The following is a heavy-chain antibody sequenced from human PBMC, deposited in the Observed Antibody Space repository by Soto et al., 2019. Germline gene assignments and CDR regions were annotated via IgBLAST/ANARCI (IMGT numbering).Heavy chain of an antibody. Sequence: QITLKESGPTLVQPTQTLTLTCTFSGFSLSTSGVGVAWIRQPTGNALEWLALIYWDDDKRYSPSLKSRVTLTKDTSKFQVVLTMANMDPADTATYYWAHRQAGHFDYWGQGTLVTVSA. CDR2: IYWDDDK. J-gene: IGHJ4*02. V-gene: IGHV2-5*02. CDR1: GFSLSTSGVG. CDR3: AHRQAGHFDY.